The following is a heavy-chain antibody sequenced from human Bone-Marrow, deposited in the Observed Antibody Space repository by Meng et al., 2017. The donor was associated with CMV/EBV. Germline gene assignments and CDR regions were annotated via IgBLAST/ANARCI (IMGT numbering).Heavy chain of an antibody. V-gene: IGHV1-69*10. CDR1: GYTFTGYY. D-gene: IGHD2/OR15-2a*01. Sequence: SVKVSCKASGYTFTGYYMHWVRQAPGQGLEWMGGIIPILGIANYAQKFQGRVTITADKSTSTAYMELSSLRSEDTAVYYCARDLDRTFESAFDIWGQGTMVTVSS. J-gene: IGHJ3*02. CDR2: IIPILGIA. CDR3: ARDLDRTFESAFDI.